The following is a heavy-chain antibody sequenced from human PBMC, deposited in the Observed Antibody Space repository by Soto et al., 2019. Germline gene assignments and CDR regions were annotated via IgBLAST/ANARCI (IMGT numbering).Heavy chain of an antibody. J-gene: IGHJ4*02. D-gene: IGHD6-19*01. CDR2: ISGSSDHT. CDR1: GFTFWNYS. Sequence: GGAPRPSCAAPGFTFWNYSPSWVRPAPGKGLEWVSAISGSSDHTFYADSVKGRFTISRDNSKSTLYLQVNSLRAEDTAVYYCAKATYSSGWRYYFDFWGQGTQVTVSS. CDR3: AKATYSSGWRYYFDF. V-gene: IGHV3-23*01.